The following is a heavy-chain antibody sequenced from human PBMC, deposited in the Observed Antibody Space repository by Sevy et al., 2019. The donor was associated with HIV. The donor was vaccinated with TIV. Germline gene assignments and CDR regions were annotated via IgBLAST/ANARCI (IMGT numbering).Heavy chain of an antibody. D-gene: IGHD4-17*01. Sequence: HLGGSLRLSCAASGFTFSNYALTWVRQAPGKGLDWVSSITGSSTTIYYADSVKGRFTVSRDNSNNTLYLHINSLRAEDTAVYYCARDGLYGGNFEYFQHWGQGTLVTVSS. CDR3: ARDGLYGGNFEYFQH. CDR2: ITGSSTTI. V-gene: IGHV3-23*01. CDR1: GFTFSNYA. J-gene: IGHJ1*01.